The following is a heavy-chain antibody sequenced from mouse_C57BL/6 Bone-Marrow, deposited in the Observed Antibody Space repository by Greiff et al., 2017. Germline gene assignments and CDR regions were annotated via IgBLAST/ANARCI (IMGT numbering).Heavy chain of an antibody. CDR2: IDPSDSYT. V-gene: IGHV1-59*01. J-gene: IGHJ2*01. CDR1: GYTFTSYW. Sequence: QVQLKQPGAELVRPGTSVKLSCKASGYTFTSYWMHWVKQRPGQGLEWIGVIDPSDSYTNYNQKFKGKATLTVDTSSSTAYMQLSSLTSEDSAVYYCARSPYYYGSSGDFDYWGQGTTLTVSS. D-gene: IGHD1-1*01. CDR3: ARSPYYYGSSGDFDY.